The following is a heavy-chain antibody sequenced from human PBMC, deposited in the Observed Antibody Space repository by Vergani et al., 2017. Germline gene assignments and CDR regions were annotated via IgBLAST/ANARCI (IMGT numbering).Heavy chain of an antibody. V-gene: IGHV2-5*02. J-gene: IGHJ4*02. Sequence: QITLKESGPTLVKPTQTLTLTCTFPGFSLSTSGVGVGWIRQPTGKALEWLALIYWDDDKRYSPSLNSTLTITKYTAKNQVVLTMTNMDPVDTATYYCSHSRDRGYTYGYFDYWGQGTLVTVSS. CDR3: SHSRDRGYTYGYFDY. D-gene: IGHD5-18*01. CDR2: IYWDDDK. CDR1: GFSLSTSGVG.